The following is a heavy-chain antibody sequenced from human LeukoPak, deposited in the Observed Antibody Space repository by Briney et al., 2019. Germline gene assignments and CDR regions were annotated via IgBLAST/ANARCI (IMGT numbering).Heavy chain of an antibody. CDR1: GYTFTSYS. Sequence: ASVKVSCKASGYTFTSYSIHWVRQAPGQGLEWMGIINPSGGATTYTQKFQGRVTMTRDMSTSTVYMELSSLRSEDTGVYYCAREGGDTPMVKFDSWGQGTLVTVSS. CDR2: INPSGGAT. CDR3: AREGGDTPMVKFDS. V-gene: IGHV1-46*01. D-gene: IGHD5-18*01. J-gene: IGHJ4*02.